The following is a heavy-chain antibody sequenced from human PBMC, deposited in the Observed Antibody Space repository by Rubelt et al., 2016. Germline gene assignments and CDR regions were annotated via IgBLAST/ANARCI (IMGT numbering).Heavy chain of an antibody. CDR3: ARGRGGSYYVNY. V-gene: IGHV4-39*07. J-gene: IGHJ4*02. D-gene: IGHD1-26*01. Sequence: RGSTYYNPSLKSRVTISVDTSKNQFSLKLSSVTAADTAVYYCARGRGGSYYVNYWGQGTLVTVSS. CDR2: RGST.